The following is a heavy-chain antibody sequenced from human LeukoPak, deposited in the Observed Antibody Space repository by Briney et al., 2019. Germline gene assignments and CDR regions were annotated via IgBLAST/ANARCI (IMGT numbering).Heavy chain of an antibody. CDR1: GGSFSGYY. CDR2: INHSGST. Sequence: SETLSLTCAVYGGSFSGYYWSWIRQPPGKGLEWIGEINHSGSTNYNPSLKSRVTISVDTSKNQFSLKLSSVTAADMAVYYCARDRYWGQGTLVTVSS. CDR3: ARDRY. V-gene: IGHV4-34*01. J-gene: IGHJ4*02.